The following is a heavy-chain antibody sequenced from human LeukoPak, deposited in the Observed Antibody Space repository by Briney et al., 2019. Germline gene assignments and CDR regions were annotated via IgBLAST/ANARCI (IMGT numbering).Heavy chain of an antibody. CDR2: ISSSSSYI. V-gene: IGHV3-21*01. CDR3: ARSYYDILTGPFDY. Sequence: AGGSLRLSCAASRFTFSSYAMTWVRQTPGKGLEWVSSISSSSSYIYYADSVKGRFTISRDNAKNSLYLQMNSLRAEDTAVYYCARSYYDILTGPFDYWGQGTLVTVSS. D-gene: IGHD3-9*01. CDR1: RFTFSSYA. J-gene: IGHJ4*02.